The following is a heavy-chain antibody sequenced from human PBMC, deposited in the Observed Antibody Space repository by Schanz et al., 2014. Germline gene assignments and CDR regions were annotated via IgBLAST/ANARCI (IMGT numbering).Heavy chain of an antibody. CDR2: IYYRGNT. CDR1: GDSISSAY. J-gene: IGHJ5*02. CDR3: ARVPEPGWFDP. Sequence: QVQLQESGPGLVEPSQTLSLTCTVSGDSISSAYWSWIRQHPGKGLEWIGFIYYRGNTYYNPSLKSRVSRSLDPSKTQFVLNLNSLTAADTAVYYCARVPEPGWFDPWGQGTLVTVSS. D-gene: IGHD1-26*01. V-gene: IGHV4-31*03.